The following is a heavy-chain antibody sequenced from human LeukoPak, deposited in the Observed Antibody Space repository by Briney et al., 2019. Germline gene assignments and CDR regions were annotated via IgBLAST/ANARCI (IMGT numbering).Heavy chain of an antibody. D-gene: IGHD3-10*01. CDR1: GGSISSSSYY. CDR2: IYYSGST. Sequence: SETLSLTCTVSGGSISSSSYYWGWIRQPPGKGLEWIGSIYYSGSTYYNPSLKSRVTISVDTSKNQFSLKLSSVTAADTAVYYCARQPGSTMVRGVIIWGSFDYWGQGTLVTVSS. V-gene: IGHV4-39*01. CDR3: ARQPGSTMVRGVIIWGSFDY. J-gene: IGHJ4*02.